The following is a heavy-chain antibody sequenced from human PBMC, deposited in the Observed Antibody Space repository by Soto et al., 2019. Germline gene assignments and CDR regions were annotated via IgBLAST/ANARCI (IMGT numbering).Heavy chain of an antibody. D-gene: IGHD3-22*01. CDR3: ACHYSYYYDSNGYSFDY. CDR1: GFTFSDYY. J-gene: IGHJ4*02. Sequence: QVHLVESGGGLVKPGGSLRLSCAASGFTFSDYYMTWIRQAPGKGLECVSYISSTGGTIYYADSVKGRFIISRDNAKNSLYLHMNSLRAEDTAVYYCACHYSYYYDSNGYSFDYWGRGTLVTVSS. V-gene: IGHV3-11*01. CDR2: ISSTGGTI.